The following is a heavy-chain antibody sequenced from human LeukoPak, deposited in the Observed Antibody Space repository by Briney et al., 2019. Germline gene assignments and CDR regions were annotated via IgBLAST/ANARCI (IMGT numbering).Heavy chain of an antibody. CDR2: IIPIFGTA. J-gene: IGHJ4*02. CDR1: GGTFSSYA. Sequence: SVKVSCKASGGTFSSYAISWVRQAPGQGLEWMGGIIPIFGTANYAQMFQGRVTITTDESTSTAYMELSSLRSEDTAVYYCARGSSSWYDSLTDATEYYFDYWGQGTLVTVSS. V-gene: IGHV1-69*05. D-gene: IGHD6-13*01. CDR3: ARGSSSWYDSLTDATEYYFDY.